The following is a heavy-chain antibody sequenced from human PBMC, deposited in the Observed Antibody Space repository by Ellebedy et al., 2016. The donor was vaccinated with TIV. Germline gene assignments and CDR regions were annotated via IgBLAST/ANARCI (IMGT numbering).Heavy chain of an antibody. CDR3: ARDVIRGIVVVPGGGAFDI. J-gene: IGHJ3*02. D-gene: IGHD2-2*01. CDR1: GGSISSGGYY. CDR2: IYYSGSI. Sequence: SETLSLXXTVSGGSISSGGYYWSWIRQHPGKGLEWIGYIYYSGSIYYNPSLKSRVTISVDTSKNQFSLKLSSVTAADTAVYYCARDVIRGIVVVPGGGAFDIWGQGTMVTVSS. V-gene: IGHV4-31*03.